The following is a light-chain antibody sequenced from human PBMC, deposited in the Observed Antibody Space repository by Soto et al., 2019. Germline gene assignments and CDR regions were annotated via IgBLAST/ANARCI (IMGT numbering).Light chain of an antibody. CDR2: GAS. V-gene: IGKV3-20*01. CDR3: HQYGSSPLYT. J-gene: IGKJ2*01. CDR1: QSVSSSY. Sequence: EIVLTQSPGTLSLSPGERATLSCRASQSVSSSYLAWYQQKPGQAPRHLIYGASSRATGIPDRFSGSGSGTDFTLTISRLEPEDFAVYYCHQYGSSPLYTFGQGTKLEIK.